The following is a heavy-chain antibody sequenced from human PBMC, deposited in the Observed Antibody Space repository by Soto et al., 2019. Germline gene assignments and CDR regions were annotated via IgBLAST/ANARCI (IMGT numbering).Heavy chain of an antibody. CDR2: IYYIGTT. J-gene: IGHJ6*02. Sequence: SETLSLTCTVSGGSISGYYWNWIRQPPGKGLEYIGHIYYIGTTNYNPSLKSRATISVDTSKNQFSLKLTSVTAADTAVYFCAREGVAAPYYYYGMDVWGQGSTVTVSS. D-gene: IGHD2-15*01. CDR1: GGSISGYY. V-gene: IGHV4-59*01. CDR3: AREGVAAPYYYYGMDV.